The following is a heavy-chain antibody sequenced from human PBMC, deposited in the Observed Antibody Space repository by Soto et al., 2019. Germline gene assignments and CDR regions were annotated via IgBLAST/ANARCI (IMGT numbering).Heavy chain of an antibody. Sequence: ASVKVSCKASGYTFSSYAMHWVRQAPGQRLEWMGWINAGYGNTKSSQKFQDRVTISRGTSASTAYMELTSLRSEDTAVYYCARDTGDGTFDFWGQGTLVTVSS. CDR3: ARDTGDGTFDF. D-gene: IGHD7-27*01. CDR2: INAGYGNT. CDR1: GYTFSSYA. J-gene: IGHJ4*02. V-gene: IGHV1-3*01.